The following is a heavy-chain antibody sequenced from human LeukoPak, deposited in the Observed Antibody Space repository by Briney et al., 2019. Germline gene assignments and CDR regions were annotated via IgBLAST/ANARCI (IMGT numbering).Heavy chain of an antibody. Sequence: PGGSLRLPCAASGFTFTSYSMNWVRQAPGKGLEWVSYISSSSSTIYYADSVKGRFTISRDNAKNSLYLQMNSLRDEDTAVYYCAKSDTYRFDYWGQGTMVTVSS. CDR2: ISSSSSTI. D-gene: IGHD3-16*02. J-gene: IGHJ4*02. CDR3: AKSDTYRFDY. V-gene: IGHV3-48*02. CDR1: GFTFTSYS.